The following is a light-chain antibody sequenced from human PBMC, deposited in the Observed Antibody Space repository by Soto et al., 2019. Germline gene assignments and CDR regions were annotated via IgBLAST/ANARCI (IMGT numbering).Light chain of an antibody. CDR3: QQYVGSPRET. Sequence: EIVLTQSPGTLSLSPGERATLSCRASQSLSGNYVAWYQQKPGQAPRLVIYAASSRATGIPDRFSGSGSGTDFTLPISRLEPEDVAVYYCQQYVGSPRETFGQGTKVEIK. CDR2: AAS. J-gene: IGKJ1*01. V-gene: IGKV3-20*01. CDR1: QSLSGNY.